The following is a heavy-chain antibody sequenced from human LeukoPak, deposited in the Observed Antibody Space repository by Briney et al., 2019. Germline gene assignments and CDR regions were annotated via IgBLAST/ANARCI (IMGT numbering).Heavy chain of an antibody. CDR1: GFTFSSYW. V-gene: IGHV3-7*01. CDR2: IKQDGSEK. Sequence: PGGSLRLSCAASGFTFSSYWMSWVRQAPGKGLEWVANIKQDGSEKYYVDSVKGRFTISRDNAKNSLYLQMNSLRAEDTAVYYCAKDPNAGYCSGGSCYWSILDYYYYYGMDVWGQGTTVTDSS. J-gene: IGHJ6*02. D-gene: IGHD2-15*01. CDR3: AKDPNAGYCSGGSCYWSILDYYYYYGMDV.